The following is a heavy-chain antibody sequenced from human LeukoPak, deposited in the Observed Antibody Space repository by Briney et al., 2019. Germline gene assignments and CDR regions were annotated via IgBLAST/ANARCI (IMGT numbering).Heavy chain of an antibody. Sequence: GGSLRLSCAASGFTFSSYSMNWVRQAPEKGLEWVSSISSSSSYIYYADSVKGRFTISRDNAKNSLYLQMNSLRAEDTAVYYCARDPRGKVGATVGLWGQGTLVTVSS. CDR2: ISSSSSYI. J-gene: IGHJ4*02. V-gene: IGHV3-21*01. CDR1: GFTFSSYS. CDR3: ARDPRGKVGATVGL. D-gene: IGHD1-26*01.